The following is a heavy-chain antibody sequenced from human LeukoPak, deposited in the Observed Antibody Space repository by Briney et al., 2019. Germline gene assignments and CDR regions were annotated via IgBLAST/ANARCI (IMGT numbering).Heavy chain of an antibody. CDR1: GGSFSGYY. J-gene: IGHJ6*04. Sequence: SETLSLTCAVYGGSFSGYYWSWIRQPPGKGLEWIGYIYYSGNTNYNPSLKSRVTISLDTPKNQFSLRLSSVTAADTAVYYCARDPGPPKYADVWGKGTTVTVSP. V-gene: IGHV4-59*01. CDR3: ARDPGPPKYADV. CDR2: IYYSGNT. D-gene: IGHD2-8*01.